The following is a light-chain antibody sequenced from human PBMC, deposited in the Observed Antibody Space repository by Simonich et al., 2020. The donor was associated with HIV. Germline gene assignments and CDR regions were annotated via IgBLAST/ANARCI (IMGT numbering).Light chain of an antibody. CDR3: QSYDSGLSSVV. Sequence: QSVLTQPPSVSGAPGQRVNISCTGSSSNIGAGYDVHWYQQLPGTAPKLLTYGNSNRPSGVPDRFSGSKSGPSASLAITGLQAEDEADYYCQSYDSGLSSVVFGGGTKLTVL. V-gene: IGLV1-40*01. CDR1: SSNIGAGYD. CDR2: GNS. J-gene: IGLJ3*02.